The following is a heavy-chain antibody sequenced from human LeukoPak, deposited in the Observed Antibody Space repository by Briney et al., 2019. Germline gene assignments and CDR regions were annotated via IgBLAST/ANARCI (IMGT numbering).Heavy chain of an antibody. Sequence: GASVKVSCKASGYTFTSYAMHWVRQAPGQRLEWMGWINAGNGNTKYSQKFQGRVTITRDTSASTAYMELSSLRSDDTAVYYCARDAGITMIVGDAFDIWGQGTMVTVSS. V-gene: IGHV1-3*01. J-gene: IGHJ3*02. D-gene: IGHD3-22*01. CDR1: GYTFTSYA. CDR3: ARDAGITMIVGDAFDI. CDR2: INAGNGNT.